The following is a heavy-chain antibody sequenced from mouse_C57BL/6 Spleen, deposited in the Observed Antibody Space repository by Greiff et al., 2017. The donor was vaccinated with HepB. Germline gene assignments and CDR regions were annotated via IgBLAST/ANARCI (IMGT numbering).Heavy chain of an antibody. CDR3: ARSTVVASYYFDY. D-gene: IGHD1-1*01. CDR2: INPGSGGT. Sequence: VQLQQSGAELVRPGTSVKVSCKASGYAFTNYLIEWVKQRPGQGLEWIGVINPGSGGTNYNEKFKGKATLTADKSSSTSYMQLNSLTSEDSAVYFCARSTVVASYYFDYWGQGTTLTVSS. V-gene: IGHV1-54*01. J-gene: IGHJ2*01. CDR1: GYAFTNYL.